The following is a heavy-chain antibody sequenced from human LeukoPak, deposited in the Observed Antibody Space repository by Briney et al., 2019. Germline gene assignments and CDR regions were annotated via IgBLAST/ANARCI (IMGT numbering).Heavy chain of an antibody. CDR3: ARGNSVVHSDLDY. CDR2: INPSGGST. J-gene: IGHJ4*02. Sequence: ASVTVSCKASGYTFTSYYMHWVRQATGQGLEWMGIINPSGGSTSYAQKFQGRVTMTRDTSTSTVYMELSSLRSGDTAVYYCARGNSVVHSDLDYWGQGTLVTVSS. CDR1: GYTFTSYY. D-gene: IGHD2-8*01. V-gene: IGHV1-46*01.